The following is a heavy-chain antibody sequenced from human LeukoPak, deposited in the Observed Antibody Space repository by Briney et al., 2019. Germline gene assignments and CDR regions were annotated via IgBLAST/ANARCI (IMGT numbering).Heavy chain of an antibody. Sequence: GGSLRLSCAVSGFTVTHAWMTWVRQVPGKGLEWIGRIKSNADGGTVDYAASVKGRFTLSRDDSVDTLYLQMDSLNTGDSGAYYCTTVPSAREDYWGQGTLVTVSS. CDR1: GFTVTHAW. CDR2: IKSNADGGTV. J-gene: IGHJ4*02. D-gene: IGHD1-26*01. V-gene: IGHV3-15*01. CDR3: TTVPSAREDY.